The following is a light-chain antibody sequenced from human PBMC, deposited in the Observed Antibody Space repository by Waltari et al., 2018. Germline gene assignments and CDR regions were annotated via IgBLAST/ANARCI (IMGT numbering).Light chain of an antibody. J-gene: IGLJ3*02. CDR1: SGPSTNI. CDR2: VNSDGSH. V-gene: IGLV4-69*02. CDR3: QSGGHGTWV. Sequence: QLVLTQSPSASASLGASVKLTCTLDSGPSTNILAWHQQQPQKGPRYLMKVNSDGSHSKGDEIPDRFSGSSSSSGTERYLTISSVQSEDEADYYCQSGGHGTWVFGGGTKLTVL.